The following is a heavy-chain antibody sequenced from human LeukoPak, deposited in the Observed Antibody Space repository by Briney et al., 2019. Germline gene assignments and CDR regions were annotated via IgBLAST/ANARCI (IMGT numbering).Heavy chain of an antibody. V-gene: IGHV1-18*01. J-gene: IGHJ5*02. CDR3: ARVYHILTSYALDP. CDR2: ISTYNGNT. D-gene: IGHD3-9*01. CDR1: GYTFTSYG. Sequence: GASVKVSCKTSGYTFTSYGISWVRQAPGQGLEWMGWISTYNGNTNYAQKLQGRVTITTDTSTSTAYMDLRSLRSDDTAVYYCARVYHILTSYALDPWGQGTLVTVSS.